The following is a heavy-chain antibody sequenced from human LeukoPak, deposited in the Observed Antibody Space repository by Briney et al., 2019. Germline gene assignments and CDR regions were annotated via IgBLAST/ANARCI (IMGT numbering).Heavy chain of an antibody. J-gene: IGHJ4*02. Sequence: GGSLRLSCAASGFTFSSYSMNWARQAPGKGLEWVSSISSSSSYIYYADSVKGRFTISRDNAKNSLYLQMNSLRAEDAAVYYCARGRDSSGGGFDYWGQGTLVTVSS. CDR3: ARGRDSSGGGFDY. CDR1: GFTFSSYS. CDR2: ISSSSSYI. D-gene: IGHD6-19*01. V-gene: IGHV3-21*01.